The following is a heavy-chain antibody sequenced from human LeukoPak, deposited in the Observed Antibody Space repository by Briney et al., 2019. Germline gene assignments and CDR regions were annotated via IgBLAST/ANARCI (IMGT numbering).Heavy chain of an antibody. CDR1: GFTFGDYP. CDR3: TRDFEMDAFSYYYYLDV. J-gene: IGHJ6*03. CDR2: IRSKPSGGAT. D-gene: IGHD3-3*02. Sequence: PGGSLRLSCTTSGFTFGDYPMSWVRQAPGKGLEWVGFIRSKPSGGATQYAASVKGRFTISRDDSKGIAYLQMNRLKTEDTAVYYCTRDFEMDAFSYYYYLDVWGKGTTVTVSS. V-gene: IGHV3-49*04.